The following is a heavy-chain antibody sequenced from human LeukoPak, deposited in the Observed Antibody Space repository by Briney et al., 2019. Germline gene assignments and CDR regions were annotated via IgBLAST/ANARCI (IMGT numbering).Heavy chain of an antibody. CDR1: DASLTPYY. CDR2: THHTGSP. V-gene: IGHV4-34*01. CDR3: ARGRRYYGSGMLYGMDV. J-gene: IGHJ6*04. D-gene: IGHD3-10*01. Sequence: PSQTLSPPCPLYDASLTPYYWSCIRQPPRHGLEWTGETHHTGSPNYYPSLTSRVNISVDTSKNQFPLQLSSVTAADTAVYYRARGRRYYGSGMLYGMDVWGKGTTVTVSS.